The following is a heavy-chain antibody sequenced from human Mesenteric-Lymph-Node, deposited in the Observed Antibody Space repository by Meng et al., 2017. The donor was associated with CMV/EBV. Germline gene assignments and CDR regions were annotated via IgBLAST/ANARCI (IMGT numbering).Heavy chain of an antibody. CDR2: IYYSGST. Sequence: QVQLQESGPGLVKPSETLSLTCTVSGGSISSNYWGWIRQPPGKGLEWIGSIYYSGSTYYNPSLKSRVTTSVDTSKNQFSLKLSSVTAADTAVYYCARDGDYYDSSGYNPFDYWGQGTLVTVSS. CDR1: GGSISSNY. J-gene: IGHJ4*02. CDR3: ARDGDYYDSSGYNPFDY. D-gene: IGHD3-22*01. V-gene: IGHV4-39*07.